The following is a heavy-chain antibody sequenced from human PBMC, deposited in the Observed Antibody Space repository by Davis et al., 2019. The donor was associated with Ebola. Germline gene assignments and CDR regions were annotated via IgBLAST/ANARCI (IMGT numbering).Heavy chain of an antibody. CDR2: IYYSGST. CDR3: ARDGATVTMFAL. Sequence: SETLSLTCTVSGGSISTYYWSWTRQSPGKGLEGTGYIYYSGSTNYNPSLKSRVPISVDTSKNQFSLKLSSVTAADTAVYYCARDGATVTMFALWGQGTLVTVTS. J-gene: IGHJ4*02. D-gene: IGHD4-17*01. CDR1: GGSISTYY. V-gene: IGHV4-59*01.